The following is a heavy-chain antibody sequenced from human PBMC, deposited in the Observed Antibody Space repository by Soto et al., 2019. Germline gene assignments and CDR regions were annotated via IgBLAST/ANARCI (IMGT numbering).Heavy chain of an antibody. Sequence: SETLSLTCAVSGGSITSSNWWSWVRQPPGKGLEWLGQISHSGSTDYNPSLKSRVSISVDKSKNRLSLKLSSVTAADTALYYCASGDFSYFEYWGQGTLVTVSS. CDR2: ISHSGST. D-gene: IGHD4-17*01. J-gene: IGHJ4*02. V-gene: IGHV4-4*02. CDR3: ASGDFSYFEY. CDR1: GGSITSSNW.